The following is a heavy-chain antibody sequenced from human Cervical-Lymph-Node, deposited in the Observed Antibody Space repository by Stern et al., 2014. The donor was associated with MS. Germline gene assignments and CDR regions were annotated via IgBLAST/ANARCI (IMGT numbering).Heavy chain of an antibody. CDR2: LHYRRSR. J-gene: IGHJ6*02. D-gene: IGHD2/OR15-2a*01. V-gene: IGHV4-39*01. Sequence: QVQLQQSGPGLVQPSATLSLTCTVSGGSVSNTSYFWGWIRQPPGKGLEWIGSLHYRRSRNFNPSLKSRVTISVDTSKNQFSLKVTSVTAADSAMYYCAKSFYRDHSPFYYGMDVWGQGTTVTVSS. CDR1: GGSVSNTSYF. CDR3: AKSFYRDHSPFYYGMDV.